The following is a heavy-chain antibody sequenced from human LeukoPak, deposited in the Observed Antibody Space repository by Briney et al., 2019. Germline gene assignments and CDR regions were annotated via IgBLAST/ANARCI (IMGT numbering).Heavy chain of an antibody. Sequence: ASVKVSCKVSGYTLTELSMHWVRQAPGKGLEWMGGFDPEDGETIYAQKFQGRVTMTEDTSTDTAYMELSSLRSEDTAVYYCARVKPYYDFWSGYLWRPTEPYYYYYGMDVWGQGTTVTVSS. CDR1: GYTLTELS. V-gene: IGHV1-24*01. CDR3: ARVKPYYDFWSGYLWRPTEPYYYYYGMDV. J-gene: IGHJ6*02. CDR2: FDPEDGET. D-gene: IGHD3-3*01.